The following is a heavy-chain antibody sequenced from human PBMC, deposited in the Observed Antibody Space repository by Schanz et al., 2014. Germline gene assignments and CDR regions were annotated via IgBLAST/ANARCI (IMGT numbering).Heavy chain of an antibody. CDR3: ARESPFGGDCFSH. J-gene: IGHJ4*02. D-gene: IGHD2-21*01. CDR2: ISNDGSDE. V-gene: IGHV3-30*03. CDR1: GFTFGNFF. Sequence: VQLVESGGGLVQPGGSLRLSCAASGFTFGNFFMSWVRQAPGKGLEWVAVISNDGSDEHYADSVKGRFTISRDNSKNTLYLQMNSLRAEDTAVYYCARESPFGGDCFSHWGQGTLVTVSS.